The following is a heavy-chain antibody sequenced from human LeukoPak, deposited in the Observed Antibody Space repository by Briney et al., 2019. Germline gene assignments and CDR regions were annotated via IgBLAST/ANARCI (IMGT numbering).Heavy chain of an antibody. J-gene: IGHJ4*02. CDR3: ARDGPTSTAPFYY. D-gene: IGHD1-26*01. V-gene: IGHV4-59*11. Sequence: SETLSLTCTVSGGSITSHFWSWIRQPPGEGLEWIGNFYHAGNSNLNPSLKSRVSMSIDTSKNQFSLKLRSMTAADTAVYYCARDGPTSTAPFYYWGQGTLVTVSS. CDR2: FYHAGNS. CDR1: GGSITSHF.